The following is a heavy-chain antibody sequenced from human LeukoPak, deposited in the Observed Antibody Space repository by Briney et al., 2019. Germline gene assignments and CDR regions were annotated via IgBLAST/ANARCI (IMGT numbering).Heavy chain of an antibody. CDR2: INAGNGNT. CDR3: ARVYYDFWSGYYYYYYMDV. J-gene: IGHJ6*03. V-gene: IGHV1-3*01. CDR1: GYTFTTYA. Sequence: ASVRVSCKASGYTFTTYAMHWVRQAPGQRLEWMGWINAGNGNTKYSQELQGRVTITTDTSTSTAYMELRSLRSDDTAVYYCARVYYDFWSGYYYYYYMDVWGKGTTVTVSS. D-gene: IGHD3-3*01.